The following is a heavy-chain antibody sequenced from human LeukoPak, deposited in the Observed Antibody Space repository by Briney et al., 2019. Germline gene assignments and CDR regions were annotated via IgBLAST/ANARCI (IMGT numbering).Heavy chain of an antibody. CDR1: GFTFSSYG. Sequence: PGGSLRLSCAASGFTFSSYGMHWVRQAPGKGLEWVAFIRYDGSNKYYADSVKGRFTISRDNSKNTLYLQMNSLRAEDTAVYYCANEPYYDFWSAYFDYWGQGTLVTVSS. V-gene: IGHV3-30*02. J-gene: IGHJ4*02. D-gene: IGHD3-3*01. CDR3: ANEPYYDFWSAYFDY. CDR2: IRYDGSNK.